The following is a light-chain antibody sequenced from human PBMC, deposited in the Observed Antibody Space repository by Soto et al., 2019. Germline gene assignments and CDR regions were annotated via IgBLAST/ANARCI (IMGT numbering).Light chain of an antibody. Sequence: AIQLTQSPSSLSASVGDRVSITCRASQGIGSALAWYQLKPGAAPTLLIYDASTLESGFPSRFSGSRSRADCTLTISSLQHEDFATYYCQNFRSSAISFGGGAKVEI. CDR2: DAS. CDR1: QGIGSA. J-gene: IGKJ4*01. V-gene: IGKV1-13*02. CDR3: QNFRSSAIS.